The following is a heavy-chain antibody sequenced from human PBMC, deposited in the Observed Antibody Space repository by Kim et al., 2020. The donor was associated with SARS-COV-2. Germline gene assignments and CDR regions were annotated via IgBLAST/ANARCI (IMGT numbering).Heavy chain of an antibody. D-gene: IGHD3-10*01. CDR3: AKGLGVRGAHFGIFDY. Sequence: GGSLRLSCAASGFTFSSYAMSWVRQAPGKGLEWVSAISGSGGSTYYADSVKGRFTISRDNSKNTLYLQMSSLRAEDTAVYYCAKGLGVRGAHFGIFDYWGQGTLVTVSS. J-gene: IGHJ4*02. CDR1: GFTFSSYA. V-gene: IGHV3-23*01. CDR2: ISGSGGST.